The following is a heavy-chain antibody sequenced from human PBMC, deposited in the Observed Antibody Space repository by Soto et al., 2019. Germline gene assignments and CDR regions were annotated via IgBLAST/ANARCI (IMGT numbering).Heavy chain of an antibody. CDR1: GGSISSHY. J-gene: IGHJ6*02. V-gene: IGHV4-59*11. D-gene: IGHD1-26*01. Sequence: KSSETLSLTCTVSGGSISSHYWSWVRQAPGKGLEWIGHIYYRGSTTYNPSLRSRSTISVDTSNNQFSLKLNSVTTADTPVYYCARDGREASGMDVWGQGTKVTVS. CDR3: ARDGREASGMDV. CDR2: IYYRGST.